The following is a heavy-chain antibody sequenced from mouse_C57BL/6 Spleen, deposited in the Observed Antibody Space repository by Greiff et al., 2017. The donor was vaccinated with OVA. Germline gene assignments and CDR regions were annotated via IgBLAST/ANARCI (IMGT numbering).Heavy chain of an antibody. J-gene: IGHJ2*01. D-gene: IGHD2-1*01. CDR1: GFTFTDYY. CDR3: SIYKGNYYFDY. V-gene: IGHV7-3*01. Sequence: DVHLVESGGGLVQPGGSLSLSCAASGFTFTDYYMSWVRQPPGKALEWLGFIRNKANGYTTEYSASVKGRFTITRDNSQRILYLQMNALVADDSATYYCSIYKGNYYFDYWGQGTTLTVSS. CDR2: IRNKANGYTT.